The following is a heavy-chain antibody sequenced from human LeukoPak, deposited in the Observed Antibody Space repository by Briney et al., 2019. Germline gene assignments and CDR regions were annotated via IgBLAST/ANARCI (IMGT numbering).Heavy chain of an antibody. J-gene: IGHJ5*02. V-gene: IGHV3-74*01. D-gene: IGHD3-10*01. CDR2: INSDGSST. CDR3: ARRFVSGSNWFDP. CDR1: GFTFSSYW. Sequence: GGSLRLSCSASGFTFSSYWMHWVRQAPGKGLAWVSRINSDGSSTSYADSVKGRFTISRDNAKNTLYLQMNSLRAEDTAVYYCARRFVSGSNWFDPWGQGTLVTVSS.